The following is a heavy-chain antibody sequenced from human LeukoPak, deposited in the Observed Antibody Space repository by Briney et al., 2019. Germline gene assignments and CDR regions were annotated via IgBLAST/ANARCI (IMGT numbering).Heavy chain of an antibody. V-gene: IGHV3-30*02. CDR3: AKDISSGWSSTPYNWFDP. CDR2: IRYDGSNK. Sequence: GGSLRLSCAASGFTFSSYGMHWVRQAPGKGLEWVAFIRYDGSNKYHADSVKGRFTISRDNSKNTLYLQMNSLRAEDTAVYYCAKDISSGWSSTPYNWFDPWGQGTLVTVSS. CDR1: GFTFSSYG. J-gene: IGHJ5*02. D-gene: IGHD6-19*01.